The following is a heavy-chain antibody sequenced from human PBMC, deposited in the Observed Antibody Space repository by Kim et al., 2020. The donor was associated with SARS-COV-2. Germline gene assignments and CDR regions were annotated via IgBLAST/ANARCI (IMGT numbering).Heavy chain of an antibody. J-gene: IGHJ3*01. D-gene: IGHD3-10*01. CDR3: ARHRRGVSHDAFEV. CDR2: IIPSLPIP. Sequence: SVKVSCKPSVGSFWRYGISWVRQAPGQGLEWMGMIIPSLPIPNYAQNFVGRVTFTADESTSTAYMELSSLRSDDTAVYYCARHRRGVSHDAFEVWGQGT. CDR1: VGSFWRYG. V-gene: IGHV1-69*04.